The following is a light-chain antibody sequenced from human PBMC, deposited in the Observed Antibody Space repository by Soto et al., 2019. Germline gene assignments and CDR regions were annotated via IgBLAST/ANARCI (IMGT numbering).Light chain of an antibody. J-gene: IGLJ3*02. CDR2: GND. V-gene: IGLV1-40*01. Sequence: QPVLTQPPSVSGAPGQRVTISCTESSSNIGAGYDVHWYQQVPGTAPKLLIYGNDNRPSGVPDRFSGSKSGTSASLAITGLQAEDEADYYCQSYDSGLSVWVFGGGTKLTVL. CDR1: SSNIGAGYD. CDR3: QSYDSGLSVWV.